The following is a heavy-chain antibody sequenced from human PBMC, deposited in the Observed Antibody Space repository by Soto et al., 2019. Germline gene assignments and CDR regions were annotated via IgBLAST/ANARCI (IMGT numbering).Heavy chain of an antibody. J-gene: IGHJ6*01. V-gene: IGHV4-4*02. CDR2: ILHTGNT. CDR3: ASAAPRVRGKGCHAC. CDR1: GDSFTSSNW. Sequence: QVQLQESGPGLVKPSGTLSLTCAVSGDSFTSSNWWAWVRQPPGKVLEWIGDILHTGNTHYSPSRRSPLTISTVTPQKPLALNFASVAAADTVVYYGASAAPRVRGKGCHACWG. D-gene: IGHD2-2*01.